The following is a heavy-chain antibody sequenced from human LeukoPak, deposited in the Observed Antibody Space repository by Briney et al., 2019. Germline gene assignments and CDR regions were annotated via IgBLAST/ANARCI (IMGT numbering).Heavy chain of an antibody. Sequence: GGSLRLSCAPSGFTFSSYAMIWVRQAQAKGQEWDSVISGRCGSTYYADSVKGRFTISRVNSKNTLYPQMHSLMAEDNAVVYCSKDCYYDSSGYRGRDYDIWGQGTMVTVSS. CDR2: ISGRCGST. V-gene: IGHV3-23*01. CDR1: GFTFSSYA. D-gene: IGHD3-22*01. J-gene: IGHJ3*02. CDR3: SKDCYYDSSGYRGRDYDI.